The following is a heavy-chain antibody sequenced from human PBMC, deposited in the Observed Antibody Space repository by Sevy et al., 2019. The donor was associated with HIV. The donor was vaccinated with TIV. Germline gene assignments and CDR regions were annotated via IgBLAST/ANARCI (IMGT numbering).Heavy chain of an antibody. CDR2: FDPEDGET. D-gene: IGHD2-8*01. CDR1: GYTLTELS. CDR3: ATIRYCTNGVCYRVNYYGMHV. V-gene: IGHV1-24*01. J-gene: IGHJ6*02. Sequence: ASVKVSCKVSGYTLTELSMHWVRQAPGKGLEWMGGFDPEDGETIYAQKFQGRVTMTEDTSTDTAYMELSSLRSEDTALYYCATIRYCTNGVCYRVNYYGMHVWGQGTTVTVSS.